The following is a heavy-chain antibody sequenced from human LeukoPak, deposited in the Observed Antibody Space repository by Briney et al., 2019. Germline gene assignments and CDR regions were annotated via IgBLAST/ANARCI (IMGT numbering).Heavy chain of an antibody. CDR2: IQQDGTEK. Sequence: GGSLRLSCAASGFTFNYYWLTWVRQAPGKGLEWVANIQQDGTEKYYVDSVKGRFTISRDNAKNSLYLQTNSLRAEDTAVYYCARVRKLRTRGVMDPLDYWGQGTLVTVSS. D-gene: IGHD3-10*01. CDR1: GFTFNYYW. V-gene: IGHV3-7*01. J-gene: IGHJ4*02. CDR3: ARVRKLRTRGVMDPLDY.